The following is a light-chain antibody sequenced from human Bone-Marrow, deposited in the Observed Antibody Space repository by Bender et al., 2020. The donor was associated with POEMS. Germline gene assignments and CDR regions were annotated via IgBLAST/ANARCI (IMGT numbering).Light chain of an antibody. CDR1: SSDVGTYNL. CDR2: EVS. V-gene: IGLV2-23*02. CDR3: SSYAVTTHVV. Sequence: QSALTQPASVSGSPGQSITISCTGASSDVGTYNLVSWYQQHPGEAPKLIIYEVSKRPSGVPDRFSGSKSGNTASLTVSGLQAEDEADYYCSSYAVTTHVVFGGGTKLTVL. J-gene: IGLJ2*01.